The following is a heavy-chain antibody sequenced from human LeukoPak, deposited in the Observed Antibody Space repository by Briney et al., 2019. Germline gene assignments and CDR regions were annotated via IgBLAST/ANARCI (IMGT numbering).Heavy chain of an antibody. CDR2: IIPIFGTA. CDR3: ARDSWGYCTNGVCPNSYFDY. CDR1: GYDFTDYY. Sequence: SVKVSCKTYGYDFTDYYMHWVRQAPGQGLEWMGGIIPIFGTANYAQKFQGRVTITTDESTSTAYMELSSLRSEDTAVYYCARDSWGYCTNGVCPNSYFDYWGQGTLVTVSS. D-gene: IGHD2-8*01. J-gene: IGHJ4*02. V-gene: IGHV1-69*05.